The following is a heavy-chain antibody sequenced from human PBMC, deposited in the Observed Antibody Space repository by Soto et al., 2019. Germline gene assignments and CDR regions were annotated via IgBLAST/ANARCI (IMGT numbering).Heavy chain of an antibody. Sequence: EVQLVESGGGLVQPGGSLRLSCAASGVTVSSYSMNWVRQAPGKGLEWVSDISSSSTGYYADSVKGRFTISRDNAKNSLYLQMNSLRDEDKAVYYCARDPSSGYFGQTDFDYWGQGTLVTVSS. V-gene: IGHV3-48*02. J-gene: IGHJ4*02. D-gene: IGHD3-22*01. CDR2: ISSSSTG. CDR1: GVTVSSYS. CDR3: ARDPSSGYFGQTDFDY.